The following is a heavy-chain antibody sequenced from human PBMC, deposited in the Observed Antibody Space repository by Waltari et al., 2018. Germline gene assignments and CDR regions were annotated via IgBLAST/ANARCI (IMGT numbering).Heavy chain of an antibody. J-gene: IGHJ4*02. CDR2: IYYSGST. Sequence: QVQLQESGPGLVKPSQTLSLTCTVSGGSISSGDYYWSWIRQPPGKGLEWIGYIYYSGSTYYNPSLKSRVTISVDTSKNQFSLKLSSVTAADTAVYYCARVENYCSGGSCYSTDYWGQGTLVTVSS. D-gene: IGHD2-15*01. CDR3: ARVENYCSGGSCYSTDY. V-gene: IGHV4-30-4*08. CDR1: GGSISSGDYY.